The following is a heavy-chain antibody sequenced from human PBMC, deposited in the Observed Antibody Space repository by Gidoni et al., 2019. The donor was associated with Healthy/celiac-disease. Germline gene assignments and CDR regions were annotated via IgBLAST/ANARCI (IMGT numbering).Heavy chain of an antibody. CDR3: ARDPGGAAAVFYFDY. V-gene: IGHV4-61*02. J-gene: IGHJ4*02. D-gene: IGHD6-13*01. CDR1: GGAFSSGSYY. CDR2: IYTSGST. Sequence: QGQLQEPGPGLVQPSQTLSLTCTVSGGAFSSGSYYWSWIRQPAGKGLEWIGRIYTSGSTNYNPSLKSRVTISVDTSKNQFSLKLSSVTAADTAVYYCARDPGGAAAVFYFDYWGQGTLVTVSS.